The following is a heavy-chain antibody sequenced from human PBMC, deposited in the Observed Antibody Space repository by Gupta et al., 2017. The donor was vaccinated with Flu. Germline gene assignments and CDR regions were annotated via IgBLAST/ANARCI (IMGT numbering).Heavy chain of an antibody. CDR2: INPNSGGT. V-gene: IGHV1-2*02. D-gene: IGHD4-17*01. J-gene: IGHJ6*02. Sequence: GQGLEWMGWINPNSGGTNYAQKFQGRVTMTRDTSISTAYMELSRLRSDDTAVYYCARDDYGDYVDYYYGMDVWGQGTTVTVSS. CDR3: ARDDYGDYVDYYYGMDV.